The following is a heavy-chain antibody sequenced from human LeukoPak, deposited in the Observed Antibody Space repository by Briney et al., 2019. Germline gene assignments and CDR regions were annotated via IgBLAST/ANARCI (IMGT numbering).Heavy chain of an antibody. CDR2: MNPNSGNT. CDR3: AYRPPGDESFDI. Sequence: ASVKVSCKASGYTFTSYDINWVRQATGQGLEWMGWMNPNSGNTGYAQKFQGRVTMTRNTSISTAYMELSSLRSEDTAVYYCAYRPPGDESFDIWGQGTMVTVSS. D-gene: IGHD3-16*01. J-gene: IGHJ3*02. CDR1: GYTFTSYD. V-gene: IGHV1-8*01.